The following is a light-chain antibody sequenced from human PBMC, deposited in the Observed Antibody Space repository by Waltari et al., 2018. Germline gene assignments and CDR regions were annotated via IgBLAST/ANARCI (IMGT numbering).Light chain of an antibody. CDR1: RWDFGASRY. Sequence: QSALTQPPSATGSPGQSVTIPCTGGRWDFGASRYVSWYQQHPGRAPKVIMYEVDKRPSGVPDRFSGSKSGTTASLTISGLKLEDEADYYCTSYGGTNNFLFGSGTKVTV. CDR2: EVD. J-gene: IGLJ1*01. CDR3: TSYGGTNNFL. V-gene: IGLV2-8*01.